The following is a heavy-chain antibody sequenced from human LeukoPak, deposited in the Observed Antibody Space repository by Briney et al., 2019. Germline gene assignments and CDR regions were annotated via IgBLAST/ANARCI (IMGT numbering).Heavy chain of an antibody. CDR1: GFTFSSYG. Sequence: GGSLRLSCAASGFTFSSYGMHWVRQAPGKGLEWVSAISGSGGSTYYADSVKGRFTISRDNSKNTLYLQMNSLRAEDTAVYYCAKVTETYCSSTSCDGGWFDPWGQGTLVTVSS. V-gene: IGHV3-23*01. CDR3: AKVTETYCSSTSCDGGWFDP. J-gene: IGHJ5*02. CDR2: ISGSGGST. D-gene: IGHD2-2*01.